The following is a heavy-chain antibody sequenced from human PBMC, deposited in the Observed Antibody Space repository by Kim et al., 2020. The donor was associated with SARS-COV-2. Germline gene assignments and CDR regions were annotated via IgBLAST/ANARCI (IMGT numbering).Heavy chain of an antibody. J-gene: IGHJ4*02. CDR1: GGSFSGYY. D-gene: IGHD5-18*01. V-gene: IGHV4-34*01. CDR2: INHSGGT. Sequence: SETLSLTCAVYGGSFSGYYWSWIRQPPGKGLEWFGEINHSGGTNYNRSLKSRVTISVDTSKNQFSLKLSSVTAADTAVYYCARRKIQLWLNPRTPFDYWGQGTLVTVSS. CDR3: ARRKIQLWLNPRTPFDY.